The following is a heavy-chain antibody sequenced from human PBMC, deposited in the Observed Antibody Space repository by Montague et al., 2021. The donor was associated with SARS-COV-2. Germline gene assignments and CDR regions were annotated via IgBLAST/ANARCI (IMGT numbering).Heavy chain of an antibody. D-gene: IGHD1-26*01. J-gene: IGHJ4*02. Sequence: CAISGDSVSRNSAAWNWIRQSPSRGLEWLGRTYYRSKWYNDYAVSVKNRITINPDTSKNQISLQLNSVTPEDTAVYYCVRTSASSDYWGQGTLVTVSS. CDR3: VRTSASSDY. CDR1: GDSVSRNSAA. V-gene: IGHV6-1*01. CDR2: TYYRSKWYN.